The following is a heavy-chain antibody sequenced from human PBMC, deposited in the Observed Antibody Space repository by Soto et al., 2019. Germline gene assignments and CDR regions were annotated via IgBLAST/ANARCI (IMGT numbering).Heavy chain of an antibody. CDR2: VGGSGGST. J-gene: IGHJ4*02. V-gene: IGHV3-23*01. D-gene: IGHD6-6*01. CDR3: AKRVAYSSSSAYFDY. CDR1: AFTFSSYA. Sequence: GGSLRLSCAASAFTFSSYAMSWVRQAPGKGLEWVSAVGGSGGSTYYADSVKGRFTISRDNSKNTLYLQMNSLRADDTAVYNCAKRVAYSSSSAYFDYWGQGTLVTVSS.